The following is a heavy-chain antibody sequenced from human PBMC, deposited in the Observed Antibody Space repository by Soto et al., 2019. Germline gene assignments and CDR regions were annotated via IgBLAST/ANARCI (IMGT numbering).Heavy chain of an antibody. V-gene: IGHV6-1*01. D-gene: IGHD1-26*01. CDR1: GDSVSSNSAA. CDR3: ARVVTPPRTSEYYFDY. J-gene: IGHJ4*02. CDR2: THYRSKWYN. Sequence: SQTLSLTCAISGDSVSSNSAAWNWIRQSPSRGLEWLGRTHYRSKWYNDYAVSVKSRITINPDTSKNQFSLQLNSVTPEDTAVYYCARVVTPPRTSEYYFDYWGQGTLVTVSS.